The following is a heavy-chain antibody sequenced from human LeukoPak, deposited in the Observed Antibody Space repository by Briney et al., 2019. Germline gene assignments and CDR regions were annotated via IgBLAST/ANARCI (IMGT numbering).Heavy chain of an antibody. CDR3: TKLKGWYGEGFFDY. Sequence: GGSLRLSCAASGFTVSSNYMSWVRQPAGKGLEWVSVLYSGGATFYADSVKGRFTISRDTSKDTLYLQMNDLRADDTAVYYCTKLKGWYGEGFFDYWGQGTLVTVSS. D-gene: IGHD6-19*01. CDR2: LYSGGAT. V-gene: IGHV3-53*01. CDR1: GFTVSSNY. J-gene: IGHJ4*02.